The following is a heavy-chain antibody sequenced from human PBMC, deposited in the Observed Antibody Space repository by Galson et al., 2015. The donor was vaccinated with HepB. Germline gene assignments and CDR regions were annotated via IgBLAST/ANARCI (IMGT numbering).Heavy chain of an antibody. CDR1: GYTFTSYA. Sequence: SVKVSCKASGYTFTSYAMHWVRQAPGQRLEWMGWINAGNGNTKYSQKFQGRVTTTRDTSASTAYMELSSLRSEDTAVYYCARQGEWELLWGPSLDYWGQGTLVTVSS. CDR3: ARQGEWELLWGPSLDY. CDR2: INAGNGNT. V-gene: IGHV1-3*01. J-gene: IGHJ4*02. D-gene: IGHD1-26*01.